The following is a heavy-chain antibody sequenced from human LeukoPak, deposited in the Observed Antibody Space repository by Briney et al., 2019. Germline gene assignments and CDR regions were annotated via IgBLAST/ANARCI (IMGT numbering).Heavy chain of an antibody. D-gene: IGHD6-13*01. Sequence: GGSLRLSCAASGFTFSSYGMHWARQAPGKGLEWVAFIRYDGSNKYYADSVKGRFTISRDNSKNTLYLQMNSLRAEDTAVYYCAKRSSSNKASSPFDYWGQGTLVTVSS. CDR3: AKRSSSNKASSPFDY. J-gene: IGHJ4*02. CDR1: GFTFSSYG. V-gene: IGHV3-30*02. CDR2: IRYDGSNK.